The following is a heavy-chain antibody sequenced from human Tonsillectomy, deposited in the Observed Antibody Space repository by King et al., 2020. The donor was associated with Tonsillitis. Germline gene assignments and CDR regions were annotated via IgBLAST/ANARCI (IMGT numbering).Heavy chain of an antibody. J-gene: IGHJ4*02. V-gene: IGHV3-30-3*01. D-gene: IGHD3-22*01. CDR3: ARADYYDSSGYYFEFDY. Sequence: VQLVESGGGVVQPGRSLRLFCAASGFTFSSYAMHCVRQAPGKGLEGVAVISYDGSNKYYADSVKGRFTISRDNSKNTLYLQMNSLRAEDTAVYYCARADYYDSSGYYFEFDYWGQGTLVTVSS. CDR1: GFTFSSYA. CDR2: ISYDGSNK.